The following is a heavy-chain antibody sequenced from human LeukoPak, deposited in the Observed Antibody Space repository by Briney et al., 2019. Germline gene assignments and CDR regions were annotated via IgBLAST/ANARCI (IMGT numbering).Heavy chain of an antibody. J-gene: IGHJ4*02. Sequence: GRSLRLSCAASGFTFSSYAMHWVRQAPGKGLEWVAVISYDGSNKYYADSVKGRFTISRDNSKNTLYLQMNSLRAEDTAVYYCARTGPTLINCGGDCYSDYWGQGTLVTVSS. D-gene: IGHD2-21*02. CDR3: ARTGPTLINCGGDCYSDY. CDR1: GFTFSSYA. CDR2: ISYDGSNK. V-gene: IGHV3-30-3*01.